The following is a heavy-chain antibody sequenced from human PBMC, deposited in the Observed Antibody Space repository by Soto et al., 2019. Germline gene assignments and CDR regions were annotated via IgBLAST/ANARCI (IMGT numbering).Heavy chain of an antibody. J-gene: IGHJ4*02. CDR3: ARDKITGLFDY. D-gene: IGHD2-8*02. CDR2: TYHSGST. Sequence: SETLSLTCAVSGGSISSGGYSWSWIRQPPGKGLEWIGYTYHSGSTYYNPSLKSRVTISVDRSKNQFSLKLSSVTAADTAVYYCARDKITGLFDYWGQGTLVTVSS. CDR1: GGSISSGGYS. V-gene: IGHV4-30-2*01.